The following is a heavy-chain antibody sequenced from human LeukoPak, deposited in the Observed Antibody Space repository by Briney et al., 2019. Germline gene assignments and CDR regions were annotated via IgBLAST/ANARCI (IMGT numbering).Heavy chain of an antibody. D-gene: IGHD3-22*01. CDR3: ARGGEITMIVVPFDY. V-gene: IGHV1-46*01. Sequence: GASVKVSCKASGYTFTSYYMHWARQAPGQGLEWMGLINPSGGSTSYAQKFQGRVTMTRDTSTGTVYMELSSLRSEDTAVYYCARGGEITMIVVPFDYWGQGTLVTVSS. CDR2: INPSGGST. J-gene: IGHJ4*02. CDR1: GYTFTSYY.